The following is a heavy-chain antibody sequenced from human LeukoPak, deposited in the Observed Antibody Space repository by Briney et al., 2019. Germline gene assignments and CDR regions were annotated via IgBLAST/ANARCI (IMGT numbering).Heavy chain of an antibody. J-gene: IGHJ3*02. V-gene: IGHV4-34*01. CDR3: ARDVAGSAFDI. Sequence: PSETLSLTCAVYGGSFSGYYWSWIRQPPGKGLDWIGEINHSGSTNYNPSLKSRVTISVDTSKNQFSLKLSSVTAADTAVYYCARDVAGSAFDIWGQGTMVTVSS. D-gene: IGHD6-19*01. CDR2: INHSGST. CDR1: GGSFSGYY.